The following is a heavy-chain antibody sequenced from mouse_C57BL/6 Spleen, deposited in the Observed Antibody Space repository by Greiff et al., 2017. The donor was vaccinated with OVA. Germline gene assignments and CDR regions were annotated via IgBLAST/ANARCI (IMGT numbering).Heavy chain of an antibody. CDR3: GSGYYGNFYSFDY. CDR2: INPNYGTT. Sequence: VQLQQSGPELVKPGASVKISCKASGYSFTDYYMNWVKQSNGKSLEWIGVINPNYGTTSYNQKFKGKATLTVDQSSSTAYMQLNSLTSEDSAVYYGGSGYYGNFYSFDYWGQGTTVTVSS. V-gene: IGHV1-39*01. J-gene: IGHJ2*01. CDR1: GYSFTDYY. D-gene: IGHD1-1*01.